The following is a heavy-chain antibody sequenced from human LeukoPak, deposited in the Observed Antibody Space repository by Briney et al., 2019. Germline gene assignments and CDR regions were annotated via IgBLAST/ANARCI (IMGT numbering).Heavy chain of an antibody. CDR1: GFTFTKYW. D-gene: IGHD6-19*01. Sequence: GGSLRLSCAASGFTFTKYWITWVRQAPGKGLEWVSYISSSGSTIYYADSVKGRFTISRDNAKNSLYLQMNSLRAEDTAVYYCASPRTYSSGWYLGYWGQGTLVTVSS. CDR3: ASPRTYSSGWYLGY. J-gene: IGHJ4*02. CDR2: ISSSGSTI. V-gene: IGHV3-11*01.